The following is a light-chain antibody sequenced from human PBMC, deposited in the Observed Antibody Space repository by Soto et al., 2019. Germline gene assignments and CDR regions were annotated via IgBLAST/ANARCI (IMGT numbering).Light chain of an antibody. CDR3: QQYYNWPPRVT. V-gene: IGKV3-15*01. Sequence: EIVMTQSPATLSVSPGERATLSCRASQSVSSNFAWYQQKPGQAPRLLIYGASTRASGLPARFSGSGSGTELTPTISSLQSEDFAVYYCQQYYNWPPRVTFGQGTRLEIK. CDR2: GAS. J-gene: IGKJ5*01. CDR1: QSVSSN.